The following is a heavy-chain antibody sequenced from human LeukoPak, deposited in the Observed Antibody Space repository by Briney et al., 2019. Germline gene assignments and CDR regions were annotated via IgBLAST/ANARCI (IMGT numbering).Heavy chain of an antibody. CDR1: RFSFSDYG. V-gene: IGHV3-30*02. Sequence: GRSLRLSCRASRFSFSDYGMHWVRQAPGKGLEWVAFIRYDGSNKYYADSVKGRFTISRDNSKNTLYLQMNSLRAEDTAVYYCAKERQDDLNWFDPWGQGTLVTVSS. CDR2: IRYDGSNK. J-gene: IGHJ5*02. CDR3: AKERQDDLNWFDP. D-gene: IGHD1-1*01.